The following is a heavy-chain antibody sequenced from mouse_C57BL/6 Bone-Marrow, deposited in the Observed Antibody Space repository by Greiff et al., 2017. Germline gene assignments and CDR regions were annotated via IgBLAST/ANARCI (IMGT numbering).Heavy chain of an antibody. CDR2: INPSSGYT. Sequence: QVHVKQSGAELAKPGASVKLSCKASGYTFTSYWMHWVNQRPGQGLEWIGYINPSSGYTKYNQKFKDKATLTADKSSSTAYMQLSSLTYEDSAVYYCARSFYGPAWFAYWGQGTLVTVSA. J-gene: IGHJ3*01. D-gene: IGHD1-2*01. V-gene: IGHV1-7*01. CDR3: ARSFYGPAWFAY. CDR1: GYTFTSYW.